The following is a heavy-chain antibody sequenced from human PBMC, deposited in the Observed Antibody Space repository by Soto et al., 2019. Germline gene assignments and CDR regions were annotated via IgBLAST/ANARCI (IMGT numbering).Heavy chain of an antibody. J-gene: IGHJ6*02. CDR2: INAGNGNT. D-gene: IGHD3-16*01. CDR1: GYTFTSYA. Sequence: QVQLVQSGAEVKKPGASVKVSCKASGYTFTSYAMHWVRQAPGQRLEWMGWINAGNGNTKYSQKFQGRVTITRDTSASTAYMELSSLRSEDTAVYYCARDRPVGITFGGDRYYYGMDVWGQGTTVTVSS. V-gene: IGHV1-3*01. CDR3: ARDRPVGITFGGDRYYYGMDV.